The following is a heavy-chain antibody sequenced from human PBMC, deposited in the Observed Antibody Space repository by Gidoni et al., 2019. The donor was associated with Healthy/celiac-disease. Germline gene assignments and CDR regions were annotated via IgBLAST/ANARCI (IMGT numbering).Heavy chain of an antibody. V-gene: IGHV1-2*04. Sequence: QVQLVQSGAEVKKPGASVKVSCTASGYKFTGYYVHWVRQAPGPGIEWLGWINPNSGGTNYAQKFQGWVTMTRDTSISTAYRELSRLRSDDTAVYYCARAGPGTGDGYNSYYMDVWGKGTTVTVSS. CDR2: INPNSGGT. CDR1: GYKFTGYY. D-gene: IGHD1-1*01. CDR3: ARAGPGTGDGYNSYYMDV. J-gene: IGHJ6*03.